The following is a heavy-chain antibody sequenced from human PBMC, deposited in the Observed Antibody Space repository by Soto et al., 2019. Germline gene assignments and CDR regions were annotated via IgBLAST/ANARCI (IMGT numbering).Heavy chain of an antibody. CDR3: ARLGGAYGDDGEYFDY. CDR2: MNANRGNT. V-gene: IGHV1-8*01. CDR1: GYTFTRYD. Sequence: ASVKVSCKASGYTFTRYDINWVRQATGQGLEWMGWMNANRGNTGYAQKFQGRVTMTRNTSISTAYMELSSLRSEDPAVYYCARLGGAYGDDGEYFDYWGQGTLVTVSS. D-gene: IGHD4-17*01. J-gene: IGHJ4*02.